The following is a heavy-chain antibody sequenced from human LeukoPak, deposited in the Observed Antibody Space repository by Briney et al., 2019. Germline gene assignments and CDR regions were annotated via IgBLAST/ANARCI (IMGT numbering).Heavy chain of an antibody. CDR1: GDSVSSNRAA. D-gene: IGHD3-22*01. CDR2: TFFRSKWYY. V-gene: IGHV6-1*01. CDR3: ARDDYDSSGFSQRCFDY. J-gene: IGHJ4*02. Sequence: SQTLSLTCAISGDSVSSNRAAWNWIRQSPSRGLEWLGRTFFRSKWYYDYAVSVKSRITISPDTSKNQFSLQLNSVTPEDTAVYYCARDDYDSSGFSQRCFDYWGQGTLVTVSS.